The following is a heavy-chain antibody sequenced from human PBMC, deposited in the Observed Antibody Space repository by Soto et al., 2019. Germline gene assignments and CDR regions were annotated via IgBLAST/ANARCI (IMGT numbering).Heavy chain of an antibody. D-gene: IGHD2-8*01. V-gene: IGHV5-51*01. CDR3: ARQSRCTNGVCYNCGDRSFDY. CDR1: GYSFTSYW. CDR2: IYPGDSDT. J-gene: IGHJ4*02. Sequence: PGESLKISCKGSGYSFTSYWIGWVRQMPGKGLEWMGIIYPGDSDTRYSPSFQGQVTISADKSISTAYLQWSSLKASDTAMYYCARQSRCTNGVCYNCGDRSFDYWGQGTLVTVSS.